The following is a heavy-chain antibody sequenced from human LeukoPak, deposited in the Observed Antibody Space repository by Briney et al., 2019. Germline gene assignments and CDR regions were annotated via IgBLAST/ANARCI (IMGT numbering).Heavy chain of an antibody. V-gene: IGHV3-72*01. CDR2: TRDKANSYTT. Sequence: GGSLRLSCAASGFTFSDHNMNWVRQAPGKGLEWVGRTRDKANSYTTEYAASVKGRFTISRDDSRNSLYLQMNILKTEDTAVYYCARERWRSGSYHDAFDIWGQGAMVTISS. D-gene: IGHD1-26*01. CDR1: GFTFSDHN. CDR3: ARERWRSGSYHDAFDI. J-gene: IGHJ3*02.